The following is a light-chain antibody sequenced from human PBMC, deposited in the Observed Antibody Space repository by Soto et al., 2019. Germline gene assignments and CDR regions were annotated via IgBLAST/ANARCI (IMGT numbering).Light chain of an antibody. CDR2: DSN. CDR1: SSNIGNNY. V-gene: IGLV1-51*01. Sequence: QSVLTQPPSVSAAAGQKVTISCSGSSSNIGNNYVSWYQQFPGTAPKLLIYDSNKRPSGIPDRFSGSKSGTSATLGITGLQIGDEADYYCATWDSSLSGGVFGGGTKLTVL. J-gene: IGLJ3*02. CDR3: ATWDSSLSGGV.